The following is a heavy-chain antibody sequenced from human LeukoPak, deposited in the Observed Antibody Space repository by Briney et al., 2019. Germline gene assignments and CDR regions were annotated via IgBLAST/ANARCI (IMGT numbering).Heavy chain of an antibody. D-gene: IGHD3-10*01. CDR1: GFTFSTYA. Sequence: GGSLRLSCAASGFTFSTYAMNWVRQAPGKGLEWVSYISSSSYTIYYADSVQGRFTISRDNANNSLYLQMNSLRAEDTAVYYCAKRDYPESTHYYPLFDYWGQGTLVTVSS. V-gene: IGHV3-48*01. CDR2: ISSSSYTI. CDR3: AKRDYPESTHYYPLFDY. J-gene: IGHJ4*02.